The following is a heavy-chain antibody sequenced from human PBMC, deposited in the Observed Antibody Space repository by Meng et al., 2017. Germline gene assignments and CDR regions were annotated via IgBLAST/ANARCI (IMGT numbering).Heavy chain of an antibody. CDR1: GGIFSSYA. V-gene: IGHV1-69*01. CDR3: ARDGPSATLIYY. D-gene: IGHD1-26*01. Sequence: VQLVAAGVVVKKSGSSGKVSAKASGGIFSSYANSRVRQAPGQGLEWMGGIIPSCGTTKYAQKFQGRVTITADESTSTAYMELSSLRSEDTAVYYCARDGPSATLIYYWGQGTLVTVSS. CDR2: IIPSCGTT. J-gene: IGHJ4*02.